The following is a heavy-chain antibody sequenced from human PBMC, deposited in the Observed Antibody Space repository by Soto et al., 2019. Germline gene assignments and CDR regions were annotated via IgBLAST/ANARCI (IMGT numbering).Heavy chain of an antibody. CDR2: IYDSGTA. CDR3: YGSGGN. J-gene: IGHJ4*02. V-gene: IGHV4-59*01. D-gene: IGHD1-26*01. CDR1: GGSISSYY. Sequence: QVQLQESGPGLVKPSETLSLTCTVSGGSISSYYWSWIRQPPGKGLEWIGHIYDSGTANYNPSLXSXXSTSVDPSKNPFSLSRSSVTAADAAMYYCYGSGGNWGQGTLVTVSS.